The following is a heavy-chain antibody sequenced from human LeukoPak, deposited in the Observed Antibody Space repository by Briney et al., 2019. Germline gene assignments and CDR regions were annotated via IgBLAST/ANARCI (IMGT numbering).Heavy chain of an antibody. CDR1: GGSMTSYY. V-gene: IGHV4-59*08. Sequence: SETLCLTCTVSGGSMTSYYWSWIRQPPGKGLEWIGYIYYSGSTNYNPSLKSRVTVSVDTSKNQFSLKLSSVTAADTAVYYCARLQPAGTLDYWGQGTLASVSS. CDR2: IYYSGST. D-gene: IGHD6-19*01. J-gene: IGHJ4*02. CDR3: ARLQPAGTLDY.